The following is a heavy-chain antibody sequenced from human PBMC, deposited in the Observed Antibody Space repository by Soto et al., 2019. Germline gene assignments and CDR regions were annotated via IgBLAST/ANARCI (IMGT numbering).Heavy chain of an antibody. V-gene: IGHV2-5*02. CDR3: AHSPCYAFEP. D-gene: IGHD3-16*01. J-gene: IGHJ5*02. CDR1: GFSLSTTGMG. Sequence: QITLKESGPTLVKPTQTLTLTCTFSGFSLSTTGMGVGWIRQPPGKALEWLALIYWDGEKRYSPSLKSRLTITKDTSKNRVVLTMTNIDPVDAATYYCAHSPCYAFEPWGQGILVTFSS. CDR2: IYWDGEK.